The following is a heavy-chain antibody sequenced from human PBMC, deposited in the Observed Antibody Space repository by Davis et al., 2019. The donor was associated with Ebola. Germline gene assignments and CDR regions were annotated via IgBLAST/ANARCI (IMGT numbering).Heavy chain of an antibody. CDR2: IYYSGST. CDR1: GGSISSSSHY. J-gene: IGHJ4*02. Sequence: SETLSLICTVSGGSISSSSHYWGWIRQTPGKGLEWIGSIYYSGSTYYNPSLKSRVTISVDTSKNQFSLKLSSVTAADTAVYYCARHLRIQLWQSGFDYWGQGTLVTVSS. CDR3: ARHLRIQLWQSGFDY. V-gene: IGHV4-39*01. D-gene: IGHD5-18*01.